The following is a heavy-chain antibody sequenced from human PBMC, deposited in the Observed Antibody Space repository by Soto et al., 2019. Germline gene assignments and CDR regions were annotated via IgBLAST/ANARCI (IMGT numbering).Heavy chain of an antibody. D-gene: IGHD1-7*01. CDR2: IIPIFGTA. V-gene: IGHV1-69*01. CDR1: GGTFSSYA. Sequence: QVQLVESGAEVKKPGSSVKVSCKASGGTFSSYAISWVRQAPGQGLEWMGGIIPIFGTANYAQKFQGRVTITADESTSTAYMELSSLRSEDTAVYYCARGVPDWNYAPPNYGMDVWGQGTTVTVSS. CDR3: ARGVPDWNYAPPNYGMDV. J-gene: IGHJ6*02.